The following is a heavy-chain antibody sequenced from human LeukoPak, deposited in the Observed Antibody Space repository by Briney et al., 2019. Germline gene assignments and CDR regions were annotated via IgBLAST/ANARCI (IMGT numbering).Heavy chain of an antibody. CDR3: RCSSSSPNFDY. CDR1: GGSISSSSYY. J-gene: IGHJ4*02. CDR2: IYYSGST. V-gene: IGHV4-39*01. D-gene: IGHD6-13*01. Sequence: SETLSLTCIVSGGSISSSSYYWGWIRQPPGKGLEWIGSIYYSGSTYYNPSLKSRVTISVDTSKNQFSLKLSSVTAADTAVYYCRCSSSSPNFDYWGQGTLVTVSS.